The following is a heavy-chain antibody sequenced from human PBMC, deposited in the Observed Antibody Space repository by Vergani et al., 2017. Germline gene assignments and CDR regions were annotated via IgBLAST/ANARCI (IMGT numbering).Heavy chain of an antibody. CDR2: INPSGGST. V-gene: IGHV1-46*01. D-gene: IGHD3-10*01. J-gene: IGHJ4*02. CDR1: GYTFTSYY. CDR3: GSGSGELYYFDY. Sequence: QVQLVQSGAEVKKPGASVKVSCKASGYTFTSYYMHWVRQAPGQGLELMGIINPSGGSTSYAQKFQGRVTMTRDTSTSRVYMELSSLRSEDTAVYYCGSGSGELYYFDYWGQGTLVTVSS.